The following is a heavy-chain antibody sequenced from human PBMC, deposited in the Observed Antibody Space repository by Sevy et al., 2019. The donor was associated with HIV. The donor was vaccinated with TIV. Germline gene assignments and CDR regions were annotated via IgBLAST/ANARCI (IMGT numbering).Heavy chain of an antibody. V-gene: IGHV3-30*02. CDR2: TRYDGTTK. D-gene: IGHD3-10*01. CDR1: GFTFRSYG. J-gene: IGHJ3*02. Sequence: GGSLRLSCAASGFTFRSYGMHWVRQAPGKGLEWVAFTRYDGTTKYYADSVKGRFTISRDNSKNTVYLQMSSLRVEDTAVYYCAKGLGMVQGALLSDDIWGQGTMVTVSS. CDR3: AKGLGMVQGALLSDDI.